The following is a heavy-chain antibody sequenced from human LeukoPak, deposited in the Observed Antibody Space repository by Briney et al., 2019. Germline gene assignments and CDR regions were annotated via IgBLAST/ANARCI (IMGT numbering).Heavy chain of an antibody. D-gene: IGHD2-15*01. J-gene: IGHJ5*02. Sequence: SETLSLTCTVSGGSISSYYWSWIRQPPGKGLEWIGYIYYSGSTNYNPSLKSRVTISVDTSKNQFSLKLSSVTAADTAVYYCAREQDRGWFDPWGQGTLVTVSS. V-gene: IGHV4-59*01. CDR2: IYYSGST. CDR1: GGSISSYY. CDR3: AREQDRGWFDP.